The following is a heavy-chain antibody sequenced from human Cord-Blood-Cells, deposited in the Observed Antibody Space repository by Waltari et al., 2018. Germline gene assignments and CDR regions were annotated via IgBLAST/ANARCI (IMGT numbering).Heavy chain of an antibody. CDR1: AFPCRTDW. Sequence: VPLVESGGGLVLPGGSLRLSCAPSAFPCRTDWTSWVRQAPGKGLEWVANIKQDGSEKYYVDSVKGRFTISRDNAKNSLYLQMNSLRAEDTAVYYCARLRKGYFDLWGRGTLVTVSS. CDR2: IKQDGSEK. J-gene: IGHJ2*01. V-gene: IGHV3-7*01. CDR3: ARLRKGYFDL. D-gene: IGHD3-16*01.